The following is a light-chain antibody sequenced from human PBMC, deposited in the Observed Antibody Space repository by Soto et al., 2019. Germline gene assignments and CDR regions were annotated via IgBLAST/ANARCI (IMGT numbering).Light chain of an antibody. CDR2: GAS. CDR1: QSVSSN. Sequence: EIVMTQSPATLSVSPGERATLSCRASQSVSSNLAWYQQKPGQAPRLLIYGASTRSTGITARFSGSGSGTEFTLTISSLQSEYFAVYYCQQYNNWPPWTFDQGTKVEIK. CDR3: QQYNNWPPWT. J-gene: IGKJ1*01. V-gene: IGKV3-15*01.